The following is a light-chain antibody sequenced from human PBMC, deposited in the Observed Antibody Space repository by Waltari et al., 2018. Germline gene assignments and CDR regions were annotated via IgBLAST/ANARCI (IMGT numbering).Light chain of an antibody. CDR2: GAS. V-gene: IGKV3-20*01. CDR3: QQYGSPMYT. Sequence: EIVLTQSPGTLSLSPGERATLSCRASQSVSSNYFAWYQQKPGQAPRLLIYGASSRPTGIPDRFSGSGSGTDFTHTISRLEPEDFAVYYCQQYGSPMYTFGQGTKLEIK. CDR1: QSVSSNY. J-gene: IGKJ2*01.